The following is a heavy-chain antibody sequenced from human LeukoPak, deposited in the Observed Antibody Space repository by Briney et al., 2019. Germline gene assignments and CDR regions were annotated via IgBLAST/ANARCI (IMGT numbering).Heavy chain of an antibody. Sequence: PGGSLRLSCAASGFTFSSYWMSWVRQAPGKGREGVANIKQDGSEKYYVDSVKGRLTISRDTAKNSLYLQMNSLRAEDTAVYYCARGGYDFWSGYPFDYWGQGTLVTVSS. CDR2: IKQDGSEK. CDR3: ARGGYDFWSGYPFDY. D-gene: IGHD3-3*01. CDR1: GFTFSSYW. V-gene: IGHV3-7*01. J-gene: IGHJ4*02.